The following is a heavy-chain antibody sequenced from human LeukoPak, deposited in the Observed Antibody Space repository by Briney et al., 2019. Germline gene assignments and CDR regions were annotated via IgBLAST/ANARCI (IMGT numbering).Heavy chain of an antibody. CDR2: INEDGSEK. CDR3: VRDDYLGY. Sequence: GRSLRLSCAASGFTFSRYWMAWVRQVPGKGLEWVAHINEDGSEKNYVDPVKGRFTISRDNAENSVYLQMNRLRAEDTAVYYCVRDDYLGYWGQGTLVTVSS. J-gene: IGHJ4*02. D-gene: IGHD3-16*01. CDR1: GFTFSRYW. V-gene: IGHV3-7*05.